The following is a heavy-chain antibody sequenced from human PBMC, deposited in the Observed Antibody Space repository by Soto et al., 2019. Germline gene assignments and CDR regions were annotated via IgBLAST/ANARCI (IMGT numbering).Heavy chain of an antibody. V-gene: IGHV1-69*06. CDR1: GGTFSSYA. J-gene: IGHJ4*02. CDR3: AAEGGSSSWYYFDY. CDR2: IIPIFGTA. D-gene: IGHD6-13*01. Sequence: QVQLVQSGAEVKKPGSSVKVSCKASGGTFSSYAISWVRQAPGLGLEWMGGIIPIFGTANYAQKFQGRVTITRDTSASTAFMELSSLRSEDTAVYYCAAEGGSSSWYYFDYWGQGTLVTVSS.